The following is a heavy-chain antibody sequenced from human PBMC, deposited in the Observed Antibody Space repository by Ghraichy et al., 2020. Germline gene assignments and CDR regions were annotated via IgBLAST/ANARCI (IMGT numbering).Heavy chain of an antibody. CDR1: GFTFSNFG. V-gene: IGHV3-30*18. Sequence: GSLRLSCAASGFTFSNFGMHWVRQAPGKGLDWVAVISYDGTNKYYADSVKGRFTISRDNSKNTLYLQMNSLRAEDTAVYYCAKYYYDTSGYHSAPDYRGQGTLVTVSS. J-gene: IGHJ4*02. CDR2: ISYDGTNK. D-gene: IGHD3-22*01. CDR3: AKYYYDTSGYHSAPDY.